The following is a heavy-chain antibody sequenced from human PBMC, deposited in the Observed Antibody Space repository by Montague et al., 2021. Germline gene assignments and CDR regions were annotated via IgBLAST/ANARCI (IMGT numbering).Heavy chain of an antibody. J-gene: IGHJ4*02. D-gene: IGHD3-22*01. CDR1: GGSISEFY. CDR2: IYDSGTT. Sequence: SETLSLTCTVTGGSISEFYWSWIRQSPEKGLEWIGYIYDSGTTNYNPSLKSRVTISADTSMNQFSLRLNPVTAADTAVLYCVRHYDSAAPRFDYWGQGILVTVSS. V-gene: IGHV4-59*08. CDR3: VRHYDSAAPRFDY.